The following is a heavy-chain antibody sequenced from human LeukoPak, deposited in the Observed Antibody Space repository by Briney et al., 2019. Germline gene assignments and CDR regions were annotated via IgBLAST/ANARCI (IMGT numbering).Heavy chain of an antibody. CDR2: IYYSGST. J-gene: IGHJ4*02. CDR1: GGSISSYY. D-gene: IGHD1-1*01. CDR3: AREGWNDGPIDY. Sequence: PSETLSLTCTVSGGSISSYYWSWIRQPPGKGLEWIGYIYYSGSTNYNPSLKSRVTISVDTSKNQFSLKLSSVTAADTAVYYCAREGWNDGPIDYWGQRTLVTVSS. V-gene: IGHV4-59*01.